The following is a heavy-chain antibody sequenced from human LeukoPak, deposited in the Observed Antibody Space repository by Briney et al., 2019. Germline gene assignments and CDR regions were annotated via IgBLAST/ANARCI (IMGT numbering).Heavy chain of an antibody. Sequence: GESLKISCKGSGYSFTTYWIGWVRQMLGKGLEWMGIIYPGDSDTRYSPSFQGQVTISADKSISTAYLQWSSLKASDTAMYYCARGGRVRYFDWFFDYWGQGTLVTVSS. V-gene: IGHV5-51*01. CDR3: ARGGRVRYFDWFFDY. J-gene: IGHJ4*02. CDR2: IYPGDSDT. CDR1: GYSFTTYW. D-gene: IGHD3-9*01.